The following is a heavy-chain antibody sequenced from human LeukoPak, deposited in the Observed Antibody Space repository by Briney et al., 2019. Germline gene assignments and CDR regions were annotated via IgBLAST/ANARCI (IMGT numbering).Heavy chain of an antibody. Sequence: PGGSLRLSCAASGFTFDDCAMHWVRQAPGKGLEWVSLISGDGGSTYYADFVKGRFSIARDNSKNSLFLQMNSLRTEDTALYYCAKGQYCSGGSCYGHIDSWGQGTLVSVSS. CDR2: ISGDGGST. D-gene: IGHD2-15*01. J-gene: IGHJ4*02. CDR3: AKGQYCSGGSCYGHIDS. CDR1: GFTFDDCA. V-gene: IGHV3-43*02.